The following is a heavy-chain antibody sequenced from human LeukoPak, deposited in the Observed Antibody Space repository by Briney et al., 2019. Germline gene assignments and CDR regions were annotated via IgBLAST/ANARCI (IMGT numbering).Heavy chain of an antibody. CDR1: GGTFSSYA. D-gene: IGHD1-26*01. CDR2: INTNTGNP. J-gene: IGHJ4*02. V-gene: IGHV7-4-1*02. Sequence: ASVKVSCKASGGTFSSYAISWVRQAPGQGLEWMGWINTNTGNPTYAQGFTGRFVFSLDTSVSTAYLQISSLKAEDTAVYYCAGGIVGAARELFFDYWGQGTLVTVSS. CDR3: AGGIVGAARELFFDY.